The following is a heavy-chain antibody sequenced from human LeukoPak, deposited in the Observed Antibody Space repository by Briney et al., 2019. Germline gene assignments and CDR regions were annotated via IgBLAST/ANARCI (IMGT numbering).Heavy chain of an antibody. CDR2: INPNSGGT. V-gene: IGHV1-2*02. J-gene: IGHJ5*02. Sequence: ASSVNVSCKASGYAFTGYYMHWVRQAPGQGLEWMGWINPNSGGTNYAQRFQGRVTMTRDTSISTAYRELSRLRSDDIAVYYCARADCSSTSCYGGRNWFDPWGQGTLVTVSS. D-gene: IGHD2-2*01. CDR3: ARADCSSTSCYGGRNWFDP. CDR1: GYAFTGYY.